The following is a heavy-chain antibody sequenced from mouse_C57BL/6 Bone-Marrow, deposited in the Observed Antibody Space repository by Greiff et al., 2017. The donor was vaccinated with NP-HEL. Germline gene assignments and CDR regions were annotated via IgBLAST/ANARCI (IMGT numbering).Heavy chain of an antibody. CDR1: GYSITSGYD. CDR3: ARDGIRYYGSSWWYFDV. J-gene: IGHJ1*03. Sequence: EVKLQESGPGMVKPSQSLSLTCTVTGYSITSGYDWHWIRHFPGNKLEWMGYISYSGSTNYNPSLKSRISITHDTSKNHFFLKLNSVTTEDTATYYCARDGIRYYGSSWWYFDVWGTGTTVTVSS. D-gene: IGHD1-1*01. V-gene: IGHV3-1*01. CDR2: ISYSGST.